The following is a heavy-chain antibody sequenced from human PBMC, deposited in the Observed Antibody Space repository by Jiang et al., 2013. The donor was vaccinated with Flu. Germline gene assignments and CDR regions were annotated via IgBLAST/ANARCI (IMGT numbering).Heavy chain of an antibody. CDR1: GGSISSSHYL. Sequence: LLKPSETLSLTCTVSGGSISSSHYLWGWIRQPPGKGLEWIGSIYYSGSTYYNPSLKSRVTMSVDTSKNQFSLKLSSVTAADTAVYYCARLDYGDGYYYYGMDVWGQG. J-gene: IGHJ6*02. V-gene: IGHV4-39*01. D-gene: IGHD4-17*01. CDR2: IYYSGST. CDR3: ARLDYGDGYYYYGMDV.